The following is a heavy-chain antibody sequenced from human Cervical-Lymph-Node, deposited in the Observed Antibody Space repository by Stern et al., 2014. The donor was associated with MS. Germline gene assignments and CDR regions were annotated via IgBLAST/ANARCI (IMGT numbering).Heavy chain of an antibody. CDR1: GGSISTNSYF. J-gene: IGHJ4*02. CDR2: IYFAGNP. D-gene: IGHD5-18*01. CDR3: ARLERSYGGDY. Sequence: QVQLQESGPGLVKPSATLSLTCTVTGGSISTNSYFWGWMRQTPGRGLEWIGSIYFAGNPFYNLSCETRVTMSLDTSKTHFPLSLPSVAAADTAVYYCARLERSYGGDYWGQGIQVTVSS. V-gene: IGHV4-39*02.